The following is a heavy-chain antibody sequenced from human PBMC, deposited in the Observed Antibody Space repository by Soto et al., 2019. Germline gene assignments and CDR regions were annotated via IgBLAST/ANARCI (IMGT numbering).Heavy chain of an antibody. D-gene: IGHD2-2*01. CDR3: TTQGGHQPIDD. Sequence: GSSVKVSCKASGYTFTSHDINWVRQAPGQGLQWMCWMNTNLNATGSPQAFKGRVTLTWNTSISTAYLQWSSLKASDTAMYYCTTQGGHQPIDDWGQGTLGTF. CDR2: MNTNLNAT. CDR1: GYTFTSHD. J-gene: IGHJ4*02. V-gene: IGHV1-8*01.